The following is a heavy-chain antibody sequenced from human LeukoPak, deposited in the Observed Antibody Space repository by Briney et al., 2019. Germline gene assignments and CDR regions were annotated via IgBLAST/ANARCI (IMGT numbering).Heavy chain of an antibody. D-gene: IGHD6-13*01. CDR2: IYYSGST. J-gene: IGHJ4*02. Sequence: SETLSLTCTVSGGSISNYYWGWIRQPPGKGLEWIGSIYYSGSTYYNPSLKSRVTISVDTSKNQFSLKLSSVTAADTAVYYCARDSRISAAGRGLYYFDYWGQGTLVTVSS. CDR3: ARDSRISAAGRGLYYFDY. CDR1: GGSISNYY. V-gene: IGHV4-39*07.